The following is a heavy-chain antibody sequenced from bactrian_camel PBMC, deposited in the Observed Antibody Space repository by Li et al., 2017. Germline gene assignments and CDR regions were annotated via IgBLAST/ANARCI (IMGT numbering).Heavy chain of an antibody. CDR2: IDRAGTT. CDR1: VDTSSLYC. V-gene: IGHV3S53*01. Sequence: HVQLVESGGDLVHSGGSLRLSCAASVDTSSLYCMAWFHQAPGKDHEPVARIDRAGTTWYRDSVKDRFTISKDNAKNTLYLQMNSLKSEDTAMYYCAADRALARLMGWTATPPTYTGQGTQVTVS. J-gene: IGHJ4*01. D-gene: IGHD5*01.